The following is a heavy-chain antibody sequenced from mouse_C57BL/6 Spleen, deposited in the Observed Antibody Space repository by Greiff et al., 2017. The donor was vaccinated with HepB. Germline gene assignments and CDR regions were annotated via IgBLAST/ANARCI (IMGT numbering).Heavy chain of an antibody. Sequence: EVQLQQSVAELVRPGASVKLSCTASGFNIKNTYMHWVKQRPEQGLEWIGRIDPANGNTKYAPKFQGKATITADTSSNTAYLQLSSLTSEDTAIYYCVLYYYGSSYGPYYFDYWGQGTTLTVSS. CDR3: VLYYYGSSYGPYYFDY. CDR1: GFNIKNTY. CDR2: IDPANGNT. D-gene: IGHD1-1*01. V-gene: IGHV14-3*01. J-gene: IGHJ2*01.